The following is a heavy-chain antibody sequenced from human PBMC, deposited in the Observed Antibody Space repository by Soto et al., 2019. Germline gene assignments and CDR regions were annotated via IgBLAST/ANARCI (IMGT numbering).Heavy chain of an antibody. D-gene: IGHD3-22*01. CDR3: ASFWSGDSSGYGPDAFDI. Sequence: GESLKISCKGSGYSFTSCWIGWVRQMPGKGLEWMGIIYPGDSDTRYSPSFQGQVTISADKSISTAYLQWSSLKASDTAMYYCASFWSGDSSGYGPDAFDIWGQGTMVTVSS. V-gene: IGHV5-51*01. CDR1: GYSFTSCW. CDR2: IYPGDSDT. J-gene: IGHJ3*02.